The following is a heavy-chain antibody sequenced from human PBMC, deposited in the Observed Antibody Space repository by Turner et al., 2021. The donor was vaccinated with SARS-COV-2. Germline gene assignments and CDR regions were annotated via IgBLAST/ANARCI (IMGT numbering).Heavy chain of an antibody. CDR2: FYYSGNT. J-gene: IGHJ4*02. Sequence: LPLQESGPGLVKASEALSFTCPVSGGSISSSSYYWGWIRQPPGKGLEWIGYFYYSGNTYYNPSLKSRVTISVDTSKNQCSLKLSCVTAEDTAVYYCAGQLWVRGLFDYWGQGTLVTVSS. CDR1: GGSISSSSYY. CDR3: AGQLWVRGLFDY. D-gene: IGHD5-18*01. V-gene: IGHV4-39*01.